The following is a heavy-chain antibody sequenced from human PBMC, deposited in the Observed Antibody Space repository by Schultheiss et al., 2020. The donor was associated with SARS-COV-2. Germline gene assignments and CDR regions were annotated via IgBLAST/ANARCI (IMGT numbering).Heavy chain of an antibody. CDR3: ARETAAGGFGLDY. Sequence: GGSLRLSCAASGFTFSSYAMHWVRQAPGKGLEYVSAISSNGGSTYYANSVKGRFTISRDNSKNTLYLQMNSLRAEDTAVYYCARETAAGGFGLDYWGQGTLVTVSS. CDR1: GFTFSSYA. CDR2: ISSNGGST. D-gene: IGHD6-13*01. V-gene: IGHV3-64*01. J-gene: IGHJ4*02.